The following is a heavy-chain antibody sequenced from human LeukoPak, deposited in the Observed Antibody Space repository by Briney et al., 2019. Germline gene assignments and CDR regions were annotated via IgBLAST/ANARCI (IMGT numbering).Heavy chain of an antibody. J-gene: IGHJ6*02. V-gene: IGHV1-2*02. D-gene: IGHD3-3*01. CDR1: GYTFTGYY. CDR3: ARGITIFGVVILGHYYYYGMDV. Sequence: GASVKVSCKASGYTFTGYYMHWVRQAPGQGLERMGWINPNSGGTNYAQKFQGRVTMTRDTSISTAYMELSRLRSDDTAVYYCARGITIFGVVILGHYYYYGMDVWGQGTTVTVSS. CDR2: INPNSGGT.